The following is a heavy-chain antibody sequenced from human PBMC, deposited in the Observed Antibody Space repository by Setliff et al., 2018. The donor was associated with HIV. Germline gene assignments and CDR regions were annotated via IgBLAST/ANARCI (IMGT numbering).Heavy chain of an antibody. J-gene: IGHJ4*02. CDR1: GFTFSRFW. V-gene: IGHV3-74*01. CDR2: INNDTTTT. D-gene: IGHD1-26*01. Sequence: GGSLRLSCAASGFTFSRFWMHWVRQAPGQGLVWVSGINNDTTTTTYADSVKGRFSISRDNANNTLYLEMNGLRGEDTAVYYCVIFSYSSGWGQGTQVTVSS. CDR3: VIFSYSSG.